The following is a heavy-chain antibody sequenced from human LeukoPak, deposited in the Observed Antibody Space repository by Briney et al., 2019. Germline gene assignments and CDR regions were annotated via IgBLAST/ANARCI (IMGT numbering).Heavy chain of an antibody. CDR1: GFTFSSYS. V-gene: IGHV3-48*01. J-gene: IGHJ4*02. D-gene: IGHD4-11*01. CDR2: ISSSSSTI. Sequence: PGGSLRLSCAASGFTFSSYSMNWVRQAPGKGLEWVSYISSSSSTIYYADSVKGRFTISRDYSENTLYLQMNSLRAEDTAVYYCAKGSHTVRPYYFDYWGQGTLVTVSS. CDR3: AKGSHTVRPYYFDY.